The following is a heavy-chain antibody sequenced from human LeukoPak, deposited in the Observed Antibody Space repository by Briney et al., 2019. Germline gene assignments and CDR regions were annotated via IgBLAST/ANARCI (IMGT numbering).Heavy chain of an antibody. V-gene: IGHV4-4*07. Sequence: PSETRSLTCTVSGGSISGYYWSWVRQPAGKGLEWIGRIDSSGSTNYNPSLKSRVTMSIDTSKNQFSLKLSSVTAADTAFYYCARDTKFSPWGQGTLVTVSS. CDR3: ARDTKFSP. D-gene: IGHD3-3*01. CDR1: GGSISGYY. CDR2: IDSSGST. J-gene: IGHJ5*02.